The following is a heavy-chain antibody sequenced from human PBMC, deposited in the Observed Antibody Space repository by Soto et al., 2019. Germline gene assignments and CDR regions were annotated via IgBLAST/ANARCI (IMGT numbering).Heavy chain of an antibody. Sequence: WVRNAPGKGLEWVSAISGSGGSTYYADSVKGRFTISRDNYKNTLYLQMNSLRAEDMAVYYCAKDTVFYDGSGPFDYWRQGT. CDR2: ISGSGGST. J-gene: IGHJ4*02. V-gene: IGHV3-23*01. CDR3: AKDTVFYDGSGPFDY. D-gene: IGHD3-22*01.